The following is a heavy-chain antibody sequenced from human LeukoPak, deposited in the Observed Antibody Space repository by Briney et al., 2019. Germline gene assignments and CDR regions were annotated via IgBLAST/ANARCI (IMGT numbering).Heavy chain of an antibody. CDR1: GFTFSSYA. CDR3: VRDRYYIFDY. D-gene: IGHD3-10*01. V-gene: IGHV3-30*04. CDR2: ISYDGSNK. Sequence: PGGSLRLSCAASGFTFSSYAMHWVRQAPGKGLEWVAVISYDGSNKYYADSVKARFTISRDNSKNTLYLQMNSLSADDTAVYYCVRDRYYIFDYWGQGAPVTVSS. J-gene: IGHJ4*02.